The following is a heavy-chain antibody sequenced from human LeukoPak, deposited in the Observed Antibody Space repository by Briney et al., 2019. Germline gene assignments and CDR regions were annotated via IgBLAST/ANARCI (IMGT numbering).Heavy chain of an antibody. CDR2: IYISGSI. D-gene: IGHD6-13*01. V-gene: IGHV4-4*07. Sequence: PSETLSLTCTVSGGSISTYYWSWIRQPAGKGLEWVGHIYISGSINYNPSLKSRVTMSVDTSKNQFSLKLSSVTAADTAVYYCARAMSSTGDFDYWGQGTLVTVSS. CDR1: GGSISTYY. J-gene: IGHJ4*02. CDR3: ARAMSSTGDFDY.